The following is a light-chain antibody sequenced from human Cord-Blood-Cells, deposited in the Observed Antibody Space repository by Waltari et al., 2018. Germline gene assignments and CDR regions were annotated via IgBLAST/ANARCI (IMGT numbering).Light chain of an antibody. CDR3: HQSSSLPLT. CDR1: QSNGSI. V-gene: IGKV6-21*02. Sequence: DIVLTQYQHFQSLHQSVIVAYTCRASQSNGSILHLYQQRPDQSPQLLIKYASQSISEVPSRFSGSGSGNDFTLTSNSLEAEDAATYYCHQSSSLPLTCGGGTKVEIK. J-gene: IGKJ4*01. CDR2: YAS.